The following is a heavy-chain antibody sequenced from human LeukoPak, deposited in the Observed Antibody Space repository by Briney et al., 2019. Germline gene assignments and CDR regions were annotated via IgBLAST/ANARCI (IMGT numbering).Heavy chain of an antibody. Sequence: ASVKVSCKASGYTFTNYYMHWVRQAPGQGLEWMGIINPSGGASGGSANYAQKFQGRVTMTRDTSTSTVYMELSSLRSEDTAVYYCATVGYSQFFDYWGQGTLVTVSS. CDR3: ATVGYSQFFDY. V-gene: IGHV1-46*01. D-gene: IGHD5-18*01. CDR2: INPSGGASGGSA. J-gene: IGHJ4*02. CDR1: GYTFTNYY.